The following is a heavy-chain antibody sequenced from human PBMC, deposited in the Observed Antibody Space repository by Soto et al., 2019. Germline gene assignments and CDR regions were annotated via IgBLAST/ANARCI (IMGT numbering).Heavy chain of an antibody. CDR1: GASLSSGGYY. J-gene: IGHJ3*01. D-gene: IGHD3-22*01. Sequence: QVQLQESGPGLAKPSQTLSLTCTVSGASLSSGGYYWTWIRQVPGKALEWIGYIFHTGTTFYNPHLKSRVVMSIEKSDNQFSLNLRSVTAADTAVYYCARGLGYDSNGRFLAAFDVWGQGKMVTVSS. CDR3: ARGLGYDSNGRFLAAFDV. CDR2: IFHTGTT. V-gene: IGHV4-31*03.